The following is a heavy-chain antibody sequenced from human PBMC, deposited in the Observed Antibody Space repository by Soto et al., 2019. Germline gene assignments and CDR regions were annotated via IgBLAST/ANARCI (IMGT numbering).Heavy chain of an antibody. D-gene: IGHD3-16*01. Sequence: VQLLPSGGGLVQPGGSLRLSCEASGFIFATTAMGWVRQAPGKGLEWVSTISGSGVRTYYADSVKGRFTISRGNSKNTLFLQMNSLRADDTAVYFCAAVMGSDYDYVWGSLSFDHWGQGALVTVST. CDR3: AAVMGSDYDYVWGSLSFDH. CDR2: ISGSGVRT. CDR1: GFIFATTA. J-gene: IGHJ4*02. V-gene: IGHV3-23*01.